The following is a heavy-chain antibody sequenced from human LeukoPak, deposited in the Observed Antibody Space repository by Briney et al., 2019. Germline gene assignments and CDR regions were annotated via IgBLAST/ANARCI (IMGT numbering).Heavy chain of an antibody. CDR3: AREVADYGGYYYYHYMDV. Sequence: SETLSLTCTVSGGSITSSSYYWGWIRQPPGKGLQWIGSIYYSGSTYYNPSLKSRVTMSVDTSKNQFSLKLSSVTAADTAMYYCAREVADYGGYYYYHYMDVWGKGTTVTISS. J-gene: IGHJ6*03. CDR2: IYYSGST. CDR1: GGSITSSSYY. V-gene: IGHV4-39*07. D-gene: IGHD4-23*01.